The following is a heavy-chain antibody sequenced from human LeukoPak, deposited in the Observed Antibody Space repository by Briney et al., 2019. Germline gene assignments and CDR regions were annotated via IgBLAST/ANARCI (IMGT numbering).Heavy chain of an antibody. CDR1: GYTFTGYY. D-gene: IGHD6-13*01. CDR2: INPNSGGT. J-gene: IGHJ5*02. Sequence: ASVKVSCKASGYTFTGYYMHWVRQAPGQGLEWMGWINPNSGGTNYAQKFQGRVTMTRDTSISTAYMELSRLRSDDTAVYYCARDEEVAAGQGWFDPWGQGTLVTVSS. CDR3: ARDEEVAAGQGWFDP. V-gene: IGHV1-2*02.